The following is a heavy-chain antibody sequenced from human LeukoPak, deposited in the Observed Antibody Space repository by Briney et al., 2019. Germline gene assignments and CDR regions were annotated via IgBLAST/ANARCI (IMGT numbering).Heavy chain of an antibody. V-gene: IGHV3-48*03. CDR3: ARSRGYSFGYFDY. J-gene: IGHJ4*02. D-gene: IGHD5-18*01. Sequence: PGGSLRLSCAASGFTFSSYEMNWVRQAPGKGLEWVSCISSSGSTIYYADSVKGRFTISRDNAKNSLYLQMNSLRAEDTAVYYCARSRGYSFGYFDYWGQGTLVTVSS. CDR2: ISSSGSTI. CDR1: GFTFSSYE.